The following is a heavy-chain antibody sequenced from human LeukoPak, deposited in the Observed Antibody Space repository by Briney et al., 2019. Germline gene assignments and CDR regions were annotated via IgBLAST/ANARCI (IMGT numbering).Heavy chain of an antibody. J-gene: IGHJ4*02. CDR3: ARDNRDYSTPYYFDY. V-gene: IGHV3-7*01. CDR2: INQGGNER. D-gene: IGHD4-11*01. Sequence: GGSLRLSCEGSGFTFTAYWMSWVRQAPGQGLEWVASINQGGNERHFVDSVKGRFTISRDNAKNSLFLQMDSLRAEDTAVYFCARDNRDYSTPYYFDYWGQGTLVTVSS. CDR1: GFTFTAYW.